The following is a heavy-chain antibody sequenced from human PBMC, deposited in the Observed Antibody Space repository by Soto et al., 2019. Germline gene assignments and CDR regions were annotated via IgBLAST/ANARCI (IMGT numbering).Heavy chain of an antibody. CDR2: INHSGST. D-gene: IGHD3-10*01. V-gene: IGHV4-34*01. Sequence: QAQLQQWGAGLLKPSETLSLTCAVYGGSFSGYYWSWIRQPPGKGLEWIGEINHSGSTNYYPSLKSRVTISVDTSKNQFSLKLSSVTATDTAVYYCARGVSYYGSGSYYSWGQGTLVTVSS. CDR1: GGSFSGYY. CDR3: ARGVSYYGSGSYYS. J-gene: IGHJ4*02.